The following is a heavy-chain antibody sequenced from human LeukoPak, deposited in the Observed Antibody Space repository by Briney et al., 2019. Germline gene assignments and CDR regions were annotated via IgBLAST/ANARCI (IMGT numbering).Heavy chain of an antibody. D-gene: IGHD6-13*01. CDR2: IYYSGST. J-gene: IGHJ5*02. CDR3: ASLSYSSSWYGGNAIDP. CDR1: GGSISSYY. V-gene: IGHV4-59*01. Sequence: SETLSLTCTVSGGSISSYYWSWIRQPPGKGLEWIGYIYYSGSTNYNPSLKSRVTITVDTSKNQFSLKLSSVTAADTAVYYCASLSYSSSWYGGNAIDPWGQGTLVTVSS.